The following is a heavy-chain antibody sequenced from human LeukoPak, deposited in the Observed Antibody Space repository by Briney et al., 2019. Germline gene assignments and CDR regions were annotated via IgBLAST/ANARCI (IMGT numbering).Heavy chain of an antibody. CDR2: TYYRSKWYN. V-gene: IGHV6-1*01. J-gene: IGHJ4*02. D-gene: IGHD1-20*01. CDR1: GDXVSSNSAI. Sequence: SQTLSLTCAISGDXVSSNSAIWNWIRQSPSRGLEWLGRTYYRSKWYNDYAVSVKSRITINPDTSKNQLSLQLNSVTPEDTATYYCVRGGAIRVTGMTPFDYWGQGTPVTVSS. CDR3: VRGGAIRVTGMTPFDY.